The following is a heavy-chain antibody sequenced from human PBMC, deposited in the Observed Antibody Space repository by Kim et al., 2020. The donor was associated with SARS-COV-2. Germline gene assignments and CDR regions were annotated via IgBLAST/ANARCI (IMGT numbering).Heavy chain of an antibody. J-gene: IGHJ3*02. Sequence: GGSLRLSCAASGFTFSDYYMSWIRQAPGKGLEWVSYISSSGSTIYYADSVKGRFTISRDNAKNSLYLQMNSLRAEDTAMYYCARKMDLDDAFDIWGQGTMVTVSS. CDR1: GFTFSDYY. CDR2: ISSSGSTI. V-gene: IGHV3-11*01. CDR3: ARKMDLDDAFDI.